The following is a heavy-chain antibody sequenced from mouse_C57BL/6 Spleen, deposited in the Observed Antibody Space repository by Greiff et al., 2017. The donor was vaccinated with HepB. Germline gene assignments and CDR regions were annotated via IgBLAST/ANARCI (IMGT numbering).Heavy chain of an antibody. CDR3: ARRITTVVDYYSMDY. D-gene: IGHD1-1*01. CDR2: ILPGSGST. Sequence: QVQLKQSGADLMKPGASVKLSCKATGYTFTGYCIAWVKQRPGHGLEWIGEILPGSGSTNYNEKFKGKATFPADTSSNTAYMQLSSLTTEDSAIYYCARRITTVVDYYSMDYWGQGTSVTVSS. CDR1: GYTFTGYC. V-gene: IGHV1-9*01. J-gene: IGHJ4*01.